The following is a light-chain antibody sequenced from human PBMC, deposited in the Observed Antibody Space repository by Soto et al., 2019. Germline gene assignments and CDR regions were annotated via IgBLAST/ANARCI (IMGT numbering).Light chain of an antibody. CDR1: HXXSNY. V-gene: IGKV1-39*01. Sequence: DIXMTQSPSSLSASVGDGVTITXXASHXXSNYLNWYQQKPGKVPEVLIYGASSLQGGVPSRFTGSGYGTDFTLTISSLQPEDSASYYCQQVYSFPHTFGQGTKVEV. CDR2: GAS. CDR3: QQVYSFPHT. J-gene: IGKJ2*01.